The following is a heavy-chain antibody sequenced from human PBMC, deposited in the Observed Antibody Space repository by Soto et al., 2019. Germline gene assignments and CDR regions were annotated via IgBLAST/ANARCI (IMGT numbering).Heavy chain of an antibody. J-gene: IGHJ6*02. D-gene: IGHD6-19*01. CDR1: GFTFSSYA. CDR2: ISGSGGST. Sequence: PGGSLRLSCAASGFTFSSYAMSWVRQAPGKGLEWVSAISGSGGSTYYADSVKGRFTISRDNSKNTLYLQMNSLRAEDTAVYYCAKHLTYSSGWYSGYYYYGMDVWGQGTTVTVSS. CDR3: AKHLTYSSGWYSGYYYYGMDV. V-gene: IGHV3-23*01.